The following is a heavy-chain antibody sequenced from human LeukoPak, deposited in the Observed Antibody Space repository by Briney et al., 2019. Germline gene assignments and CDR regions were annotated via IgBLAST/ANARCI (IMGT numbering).Heavy chain of an antibody. CDR3: ARHRAGVFDY. CDR1: GVSISSSNSY. V-gene: IGHV4-39*01. J-gene: IGHJ4*02. D-gene: IGHD3-10*01. Sequence: SETLSLTCTVSGVSISSSNSYWGWIRQPPGKGLEWIGSIYYSGNTYYNASLKSQVSISIDTSKNQFSLKLSSVTAADTAVYYCARHRAGVFDYWGQGTLVTVSS. CDR2: IYYSGNT.